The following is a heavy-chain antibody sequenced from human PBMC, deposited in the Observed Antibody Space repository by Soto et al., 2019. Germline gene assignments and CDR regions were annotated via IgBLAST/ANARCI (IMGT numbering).Heavy chain of an antibody. CDR3: ARYHHQRVVVVAATGFDP. V-gene: IGHV4-30-4*01. CDR2: IYYSGST. D-gene: IGHD2-15*01. J-gene: IGHJ5*02. Sequence: QVQLQESGPGLVKPSQTLSLTCTVSGGSISSGDYYWSWIRQPPGKGLEWIGYIYYSGSTYYNPPLKSRVTISVDTSKNQFSLKLSSVTAADTAVYYCARYHHQRVVVVAATGFDPWGQGTLVTVSS. CDR1: GGSISSGDYY.